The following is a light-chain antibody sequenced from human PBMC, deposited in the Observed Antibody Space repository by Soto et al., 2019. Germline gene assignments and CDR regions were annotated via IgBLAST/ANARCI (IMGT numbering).Light chain of an antibody. CDR2: AAS. J-gene: IGKJ3*01. Sequence: DIQMTQSPSSLSASVGDRVTITCRASQNIRSYLNWYQHKPGKAPKLLIYAASTLQSGVPSRFSGSGSGTDFTLTISSLQPEDFANYYCQQSYSTPKITFGPGTKVDIK. CDR3: QQSYSTPKIT. V-gene: IGKV1-39*01. CDR1: QNIRSY.